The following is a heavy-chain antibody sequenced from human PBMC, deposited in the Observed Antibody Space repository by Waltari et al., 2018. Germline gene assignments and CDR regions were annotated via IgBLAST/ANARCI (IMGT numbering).Heavy chain of an antibody. CDR2: INPNSGGT. CDR3: ARGITGTTRDYFDY. CDR1: GYTFTGYY. V-gene: IGHV1-2*02. J-gene: IGHJ4*02. D-gene: IGHD1-7*01. Sequence: HVQVVQSGAEVKRPGASLKVSCKASGYTFTGYYMHWVRQAPGQGLEWMGWINPNSGGTNYAQKFQGRVTMTRDTSISTAYMELSRLRSDDTAVYYCARGITGTTRDYFDYWGQGTLVTVSS.